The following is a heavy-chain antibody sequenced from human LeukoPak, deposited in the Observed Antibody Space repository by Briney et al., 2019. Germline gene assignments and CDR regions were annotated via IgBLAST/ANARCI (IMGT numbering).Heavy chain of an antibody. CDR3: ARSITIFGVRFDP. Sequence: SETLSLTCAVYGGSFSGYFWSWIRQPPGKGLEWIGEINHSGSTNYNPSLKSRVTISVDTSKNQFSPKLSSVTAADTAVYYCARSITIFGVRFDPWGQGTLVTVSS. D-gene: IGHD3-3*01. V-gene: IGHV4-34*01. CDR1: GGSFSGYF. CDR2: INHSGST. J-gene: IGHJ5*02.